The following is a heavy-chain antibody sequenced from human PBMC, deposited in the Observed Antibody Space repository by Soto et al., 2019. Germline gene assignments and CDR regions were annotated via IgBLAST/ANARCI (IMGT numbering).Heavy chain of an antibody. D-gene: IGHD3-10*01. V-gene: IGHV3-21*01. Sequence: EVQLVESGGGLVKPGGSLRLSCAASGFTFSSYSMNWVRQAPGKGLEWVSSISSSSSYIYYADSVKGRFTISRDNAKNSLDLRMNSLRAEDTAVYYCARSAMVRGATGDAFDIWGQGTMVTVSS. CDR3: ARSAMVRGATGDAFDI. J-gene: IGHJ3*02. CDR1: GFTFSSYS. CDR2: ISSSSSYI.